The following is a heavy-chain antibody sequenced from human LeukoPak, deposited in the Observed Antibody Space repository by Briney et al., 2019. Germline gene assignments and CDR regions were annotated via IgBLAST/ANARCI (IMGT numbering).Heavy chain of an antibody. CDR2: IYTSGNT. Sequence: SETLSLTCTVSGGSISSYYWSWVRRPAGKGLEWIGRIYTSGNTNYNPSLKGRVTMSVDTFKNQFSLNLSSVTAADTAVYYCARGRGSSWYYFDYWGQGTLVTVSS. D-gene: IGHD6-13*01. V-gene: IGHV4-4*07. J-gene: IGHJ4*02. CDR3: ARGRGSSWYYFDY. CDR1: GGSISSYY.